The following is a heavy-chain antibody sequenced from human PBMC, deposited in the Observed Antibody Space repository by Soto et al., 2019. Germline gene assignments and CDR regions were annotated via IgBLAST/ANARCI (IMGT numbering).Heavy chain of an antibody. D-gene: IGHD5-18*01. V-gene: IGHV4-31*03. J-gene: IGHJ4*02. CDR1: GGSISSGGYY. Sequence: SETLSLTCTVSGGSISSGGYYWSWIRQHPGKGLEWIGYIYYSGSTYYNPSLKSRVTISVDTSKNQFSLKLSSVTAADTAVYYCAREDTAMVFDYWGQGTLVTVSS. CDR3: AREDTAMVFDY. CDR2: IYYSGST.